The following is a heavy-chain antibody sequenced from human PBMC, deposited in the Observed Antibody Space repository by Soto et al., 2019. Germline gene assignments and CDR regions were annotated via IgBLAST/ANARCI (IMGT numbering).Heavy chain of an antibody. V-gene: IGHV3-53*01. CDR2: IQRSGET. D-gene: IGHD5-12*01. CDR1: GFTVSRYD. CDR3: VRVLYDSGVVDF. J-gene: IGHJ4*02. Sequence: ELQVVESGGGLIQAGGSTRLSCLASGFTVSRYDMAWVRQAPGKGLEWASIIQRSGETYYSDSAQGRFTISRDNSRNEVYLQMSSLKVGDTGVYSCVRVLYDSGVVDFWGQGSLITVS.